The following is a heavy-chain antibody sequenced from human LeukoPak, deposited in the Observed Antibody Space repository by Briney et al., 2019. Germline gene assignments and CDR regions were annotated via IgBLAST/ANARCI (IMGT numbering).Heavy chain of an antibody. V-gene: IGHV4-30-2*01. D-gene: IGHD2/OR15-2a*01. CDR3: ASDARGRWGSMGIASDY. CDR1: GGSISSGGYY. CDR2: IYHSGST. Sequence: PSQTLSLTCTVSGGSISSGGYYWSWIRQPPGKGLEWIGYIYHSGSTYYNPSLKSRVTISVDRSKNQFSLKLSSVTAADTAVYYCASDARGRWGSMGIASDYWGQGTLVTVSS. J-gene: IGHJ4*02.